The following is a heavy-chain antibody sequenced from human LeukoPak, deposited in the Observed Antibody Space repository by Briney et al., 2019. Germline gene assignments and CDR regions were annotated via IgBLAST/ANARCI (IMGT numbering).Heavy chain of an antibody. Sequence: GGSLRLSCVVPGFTFSRYDFNWVRQSPGKGLEWVAVISYDGRNTFYADSVKGRFIISRDNSKNTLYLQMNRLRTEDTAVYFCASFDFSTVKRYDYFDPWGQGTLVAVS. J-gene: IGHJ5*02. D-gene: IGHD3/OR15-3a*01. CDR2: ISYDGRNT. CDR3: ASFDFSTVKRYDYFDP. CDR1: GFTFSRYD. V-gene: IGHV3-30*03.